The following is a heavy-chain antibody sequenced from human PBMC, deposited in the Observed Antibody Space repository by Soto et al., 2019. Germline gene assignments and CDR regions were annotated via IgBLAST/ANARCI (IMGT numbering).Heavy chain of an antibody. CDR1: GFTFSSYR. D-gene: IGHD3-3*01. V-gene: IGHV3-7*01. Sequence: GGSLRLSCAASGFTFSSYRMSWVRQAPGKGLEWVANIKQDGSEKYYVDSVKGRFTISRDNAKNSLYLQMNSLRAEDTAVYCCARDEATYYDFWSGYTRSRGAFDIWGQGTMVTVSS. CDR3: ARDEATYYDFWSGYTRSRGAFDI. CDR2: IKQDGSEK. J-gene: IGHJ3*02.